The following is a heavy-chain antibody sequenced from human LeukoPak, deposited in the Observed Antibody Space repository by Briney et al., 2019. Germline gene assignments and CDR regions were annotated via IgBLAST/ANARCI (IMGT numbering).Heavy chain of an antibody. CDR3: ARLPAALYYYYYMDV. CDR1: GGSISSGSYY. J-gene: IGHJ6*03. Sequence: SETLSLTCTVSGGSISSGSYYWSWIRQPAGKGLEWIGRIYTSGSTNYNPSLKSRVTISVDTSKNQFSLKLSSVTAADTAVYYCARLPAALYYYYYMDVWGKGTTVTVSS. V-gene: IGHV4-61*02. CDR2: IYTSGST. D-gene: IGHD2-2*01.